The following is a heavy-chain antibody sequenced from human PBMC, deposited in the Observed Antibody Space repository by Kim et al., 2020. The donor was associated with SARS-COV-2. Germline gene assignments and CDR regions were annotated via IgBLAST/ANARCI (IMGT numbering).Heavy chain of an antibody. V-gene: IGHV4-59*13. CDR1: GGSISSYY. D-gene: IGHD6-19*01. J-gene: IGHJ4*02. CDR2: IYYSGST. CDR3: ARAGLAVAIPDY. Sequence: SETLSLTCTVSGGSISSYYWSWIRQPPGKGLEWIGYIYYSGSTNYNPSLKSRVTISVDTSKNQFSLKLSSVTAADTAVYYCARAGLAVAIPDYWGQGTLVTVSS.